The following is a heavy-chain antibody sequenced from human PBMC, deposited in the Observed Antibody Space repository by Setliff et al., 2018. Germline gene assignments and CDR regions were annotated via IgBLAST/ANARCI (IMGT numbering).Heavy chain of an antibody. V-gene: IGHV3-48*03. D-gene: IGHD3-3*01. CDR1: AFSFSTYA. CDR3: ARGYYIPRGSHIVAYYYMDV. Sequence: LRLSCAASAFSFSTYAMNWVRHTPGKGLEWISYISNSGNSIYYADSVKGRFTISRDNAKNSLYLQMNSLRVEDTSVYYCARGYYIPRGSHIVAYYYMDVWGKGTPVTVSS. J-gene: IGHJ6*03. CDR2: ISNSGNSI.